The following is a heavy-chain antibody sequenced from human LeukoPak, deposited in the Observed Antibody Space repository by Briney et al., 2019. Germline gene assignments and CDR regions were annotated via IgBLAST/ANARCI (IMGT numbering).Heavy chain of an antibody. J-gene: IGHJ6*03. Sequence: ASVKVSCKASGYTFTGYYMHWVRQAPGQGREWMGWINPNSGGTNYAQKFQGRVTMTRDTSINTAYMELSRLRSDDTAVYYCARMQGDIWQYYYYYVDVWGKGTTVTVSS. CDR1: GYTFTGYY. V-gene: IGHV1-2*02. CDR3: ARMQGDIWQYYYYYVDV. CDR2: INPNSGGT.